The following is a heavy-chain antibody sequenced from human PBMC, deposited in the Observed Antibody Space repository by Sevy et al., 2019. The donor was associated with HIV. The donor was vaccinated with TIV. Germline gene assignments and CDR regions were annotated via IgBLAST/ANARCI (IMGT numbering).Heavy chain of an antibody. CDR2: IYNNWNS. CDR3: ARVSYYYDSGGRPLYSFDY. CDR1: GGYISSYY. J-gene: IGHJ4*02. Sequence: SETLSLICTVSGGYISSYYWSWIRQPPGKGLEWIGYIYNNWNSNYNPSLKSRLIISADTSKNQLSLKLSSVTAADTAVYYGARVSYYYDSGGRPLYSFDYWGQGTLVTVSS. D-gene: IGHD3-22*01. V-gene: IGHV4-59*13.